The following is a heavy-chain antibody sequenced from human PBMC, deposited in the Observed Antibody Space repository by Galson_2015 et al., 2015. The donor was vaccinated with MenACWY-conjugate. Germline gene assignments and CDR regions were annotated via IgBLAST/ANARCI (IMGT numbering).Heavy chain of an antibody. CDR2: IDWDDDK. V-gene: IGHV2-70*11. CDR1: GFSLSTSGMC. J-gene: IGHJ4*02. D-gene: IGHD5-18*01. Sequence: PALVKPTQTLTLTCTFSGFSLSTSGMCVSWIRQPPGKALEWLARIDWDDDKYYSTSLKTRLTISKDTSKNQVVLTMTNMDPVDTATYYCARTRWIQLWLGTDYWGQGTLVTVSS. CDR3: ARTRWIQLWLGTDY.